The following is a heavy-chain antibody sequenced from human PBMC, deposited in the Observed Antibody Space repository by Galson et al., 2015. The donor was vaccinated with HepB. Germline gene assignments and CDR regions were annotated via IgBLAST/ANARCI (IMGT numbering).Heavy chain of an antibody. D-gene: IGHD7-27*01. CDR1: GFSLTARPVG. J-gene: IGHJ4*02. Sequence: PALVTPTQTLTLTCSFSGFSLTARPVGVGWIRQPPGKALEWLAVIYWDDDKRYSPSLKNRLSITKDASKNLVVLVMTNMDPADTATYYCAHRSPQSTNWDSNYFDFWGQGALVTVSS. V-gene: IGHV2-5*02. CDR3: AHRSPQSTNWDSNYFDF. CDR2: IYWDDDK.